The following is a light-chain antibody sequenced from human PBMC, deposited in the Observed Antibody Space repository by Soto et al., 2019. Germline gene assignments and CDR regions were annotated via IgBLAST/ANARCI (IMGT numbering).Light chain of an antibody. CDR1: QTVSVN. CDR3: QQYHNWPLT. J-gene: IGKJ4*01. Sequence: EIVMTQSPATLSVSPGERATLSCRASQTVSVNLAWYQQKPGQAPRLLIYGASTRATGIPARFSGSGSGTEFTLTISSLQSEDFAVYYCQQYHNWPLTFGGGTQVEI. CDR2: GAS. V-gene: IGKV3-15*01.